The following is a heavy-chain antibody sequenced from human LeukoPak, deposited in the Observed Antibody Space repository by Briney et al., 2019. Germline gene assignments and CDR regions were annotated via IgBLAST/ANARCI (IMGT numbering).Heavy chain of an antibody. D-gene: IGHD5-18*01. Sequence: PSEPLSLTCTVSGGSISSYYWRWLRQPPGKGLEWVGYIYYSGSTNYNPALKSRVTISGDTSKNQFALNLSSVTAADTAVYYCARVRRGYSYLISYYYYGMDVWGQGTTVTVSS. J-gene: IGHJ6*02. CDR1: GGSISSYY. CDR2: IYYSGST. CDR3: ARVRRGYSYLISYYYYGMDV. V-gene: IGHV4-59*01.